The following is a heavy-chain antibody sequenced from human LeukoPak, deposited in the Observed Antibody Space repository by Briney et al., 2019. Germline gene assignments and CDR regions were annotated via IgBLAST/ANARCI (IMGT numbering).Heavy chain of an antibody. CDR3: VREGKSTIFGVVIENPYYGMDV. J-gene: IGHJ6*02. V-gene: IGHV1-46*01. Sequence: ASVKVSFKASGYTFTSYYMHWVRQAPGQGLEWMGIINPSGGSTSYAQKFQGRVTMTRDTSTSTVYMELSSLRSEDTAVYYCVREGKSTIFGVVIENPYYGMDVWGQGTTVTVSS. CDR1: GYTFTSYY. CDR2: INPSGGST. D-gene: IGHD3-3*01.